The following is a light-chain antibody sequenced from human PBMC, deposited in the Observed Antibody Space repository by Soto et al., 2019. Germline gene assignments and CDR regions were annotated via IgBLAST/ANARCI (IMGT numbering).Light chain of an antibody. CDR3: QQYGTSPT. CDR2: GAS. J-gene: IGKJ1*01. CDR1: QSVDSN. V-gene: IGKV3-20*01. Sequence: EIVMTQSPATLSVSPGDGATLSCRASQSVDSNLAWYQQKPGQTPRVLIFGASSRATGVPDRLRGSGSGTDFTLTISRLAPEDFAVYFCQQYGTSPTFGQGTKVEIK.